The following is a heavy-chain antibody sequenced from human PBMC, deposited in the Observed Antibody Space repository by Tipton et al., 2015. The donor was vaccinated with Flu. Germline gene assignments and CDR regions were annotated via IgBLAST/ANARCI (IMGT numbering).Heavy chain of an antibody. J-gene: IGHJ4*02. CDR1: GFTVSSNH. CDR2: IYSGGST. D-gene: IGHD4-23*01. V-gene: IGHV3-66*01. CDR3: ARDQRYGGEDAIDY. Sequence: SLRLSCGASGFTVSSNHMNWVRQAPGKGLEWVSIIYSGGSTYYTDSVKGRFTISRDNSKNTVYLQMDSLRAEDTAVYYCARDQRYGGEDAIDYWGQGTLVTVSS.